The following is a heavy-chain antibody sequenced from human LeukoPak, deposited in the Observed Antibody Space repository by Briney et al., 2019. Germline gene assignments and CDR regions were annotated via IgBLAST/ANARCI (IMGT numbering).Heavy chain of an antibody. CDR3: ARWTITMVRGVTDY. CDR1: GGSISSSSYY. D-gene: IGHD3-10*01. J-gene: IGHJ4*02. Sequence: SETLSLTCTVSGGSISSSSYYWGWIRQPPGKGLEWIGSIYYSGSTYYNPSLKSRVTISVDTSKNQFSLRLSSVTAADTAVYYCARWTITMVRGVTDYWGQGTLVTVSS. V-gene: IGHV4-39*07. CDR2: IYYSGST.